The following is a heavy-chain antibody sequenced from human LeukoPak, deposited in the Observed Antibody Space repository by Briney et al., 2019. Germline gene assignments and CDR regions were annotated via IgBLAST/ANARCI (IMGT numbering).Heavy chain of an antibody. Sequence: PSETLSLTCTVSGGSISSSSYYWGWIRQPPGKGLEWIGSIYYGGSTYYNPSLKSRVTISVDTSKNQFSLKLSSVTAADTAVYYCARDASYSSGWAYDYWGQGTLVTVSS. J-gene: IGHJ4*02. CDR2: IYYGGST. D-gene: IGHD6-19*01. V-gene: IGHV4-39*02. CDR1: GGSISSSSYY. CDR3: ARDASYSSGWAYDY.